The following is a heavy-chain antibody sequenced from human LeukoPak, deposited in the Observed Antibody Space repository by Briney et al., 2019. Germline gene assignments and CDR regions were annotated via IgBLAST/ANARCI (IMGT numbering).Heavy chain of an antibody. V-gene: IGHV4-30-4*08. CDR1: GGSISSGDYY. CDR3: AREPYGYFDY. CDR2: IYYSGST. J-gene: IGHJ4*02. D-gene: IGHD3-10*01. Sequence: SETLSLTCTVSGGSISSGDYYWSWIRQPPGKGLEWSRYIYYSGSTYYNPSLKSRVTISVDTSKNQFSLKLSSVTAADTAVYYCAREPYGYFDYWGQGTLVTVSS.